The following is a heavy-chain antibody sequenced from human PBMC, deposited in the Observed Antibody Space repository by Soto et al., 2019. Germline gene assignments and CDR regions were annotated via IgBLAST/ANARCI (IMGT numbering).Heavy chain of an antibody. CDR2: ISGSGGST. V-gene: IGHV3-23*01. CDR3: EKKLYYYDSSGTDY. Sequence: GGSLSLSCAASGFTFSSYAMSWVRQAPGKGLEWVSAISGSGGSTYYADSVKGRFTISRDNSKNTLYLQMNSLRAEDTAVYYCEKKLYYYDSSGTDYWGQGTLVTVSS. D-gene: IGHD3-22*01. J-gene: IGHJ4*02. CDR1: GFTFSSYA.